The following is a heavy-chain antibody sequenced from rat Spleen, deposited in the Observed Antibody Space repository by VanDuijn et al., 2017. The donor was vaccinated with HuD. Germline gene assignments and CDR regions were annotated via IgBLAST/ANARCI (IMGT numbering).Heavy chain of an antibody. CDR2: ISTGGDNT. D-gene: IGHD1-12*02. J-gene: IGHJ2*01. CDR3: TTDTFYDGTYYPGGFDY. CDR1: GFTFSNYY. Sequence: EVQLVESGGGLVLPGRSLKLSCAASGFTFSNYYMAWVRQAPTKGLEWVAYISTGGDNTYYRNSVKGRFTISRDNAKSTLYLQLDSLRSEDTATYYCTTDTFYDGTYYPGGFDYWGQGVMVTVSS. V-gene: IGHV5-27*01.